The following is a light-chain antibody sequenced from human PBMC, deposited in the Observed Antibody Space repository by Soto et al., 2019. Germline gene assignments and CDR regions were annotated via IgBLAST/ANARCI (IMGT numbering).Light chain of an antibody. V-gene: IGKV1-39*01. CDR2: AAS. J-gene: IGKJ2*01. CDR1: QPISNN. Sequence: MTQSPVSLSVSPGERVTLSCRASQPISNNLAWYQQKPGKAPKLLIYAASSLQSGVPSRFSGSGSGTDFTLTISSLQPEDFATYYCQQSYSTPVTFGQGTKLEIK. CDR3: QQSYSTPVT.